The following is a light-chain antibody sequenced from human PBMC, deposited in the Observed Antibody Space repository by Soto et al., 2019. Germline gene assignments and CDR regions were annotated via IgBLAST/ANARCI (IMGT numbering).Light chain of an antibody. CDR1: QTISSW. CDR2: KAS. J-gene: IGKJ1*01. CDR3: QQYNSWLWT. Sequence: DIQMTQSPSTLSGSVGDRVTITCRASQTISSWLAWYQQKPGKAPKLLIYKASTLKSGVPSRFSGSGSGTEFTLIISSLQSEDSAVYYCQQYNSWLWTFGQGTKVEIK. V-gene: IGKV1-5*03.